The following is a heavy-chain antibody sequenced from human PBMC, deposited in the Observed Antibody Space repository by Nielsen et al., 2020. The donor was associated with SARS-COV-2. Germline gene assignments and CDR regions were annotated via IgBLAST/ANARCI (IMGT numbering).Heavy chain of an antibody. Sequence: GGSLRLSCAASGFTFDDYAMHWVRQAPGKGLEWVSGISWNSGSIGYADSVKGRFTISRDNAKNSLYLQMNSLRAEDTAVYYCARDVAAVTNWFDPWGQGTLVTVSS. J-gene: IGHJ5*02. CDR3: ARDVAAVTNWFDP. CDR1: GFTFDDYA. CDR2: ISWNSGSI. D-gene: IGHD2-15*01. V-gene: IGHV3-9*01.